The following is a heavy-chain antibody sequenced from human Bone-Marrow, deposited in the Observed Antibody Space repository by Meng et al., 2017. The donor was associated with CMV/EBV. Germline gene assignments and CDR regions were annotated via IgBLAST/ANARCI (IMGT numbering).Heavy chain of an antibody. J-gene: IGHJ4*02. D-gene: IGHD5-12*01. CDR3: ARTSTGYDYFDY. CDR1: GGTFSSYA. V-gene: IGHV1-69*05. Sequence: SVKVSCKASGGTFSSYAISWVRQAPGQGLEWMGGIIPIFGTANYAQKFQGRVTITTDESTSTAYMELSSLRSEDTAVYYCARTSTGYDYFDYWGQGTLVTFSS. CDR2: IIPIFGTA.